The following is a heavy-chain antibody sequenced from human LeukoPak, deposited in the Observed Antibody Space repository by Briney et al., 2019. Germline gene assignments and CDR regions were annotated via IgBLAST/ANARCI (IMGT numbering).Heavy chain of an antibody. Sequence: GASVKVSCKASGYTFTSYDINWVRQATGQGLEWMGWMNPNSGNTGYAQKFQGRVTMTRNTSISTAYMELSSLRSEDTAVYYCARGGYSSSWYPNYDAFDIWGQGTMVTVSS. J-gene: IGHJ3*02. CDR1: GYTFTSYD. CDR3: ARGGYSSSWYPNYDAFDI. D-gene: IGHD6-13*01. CDR2: MNPNSGNT. V-gene: IGHV1-8*01.